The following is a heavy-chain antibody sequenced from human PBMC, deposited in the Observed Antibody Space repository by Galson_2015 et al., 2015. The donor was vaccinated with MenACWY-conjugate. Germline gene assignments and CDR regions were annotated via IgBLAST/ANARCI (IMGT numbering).Heavy chain of an antibody. Sequence: SLRLSCAAAGFTFSTYGLHWVRQAPGKGLEWVTFIGDDGSKETYADSVKGRFTVSRDNAKSTLHLEMTSLRVEDTAVYFCAKGSPGDPFDSWGQGTLVTVSS. CDR2: IGDDGSKE. CDR3: AKGSPGDPFDS. V-gene: IGHV3-30*02. J-gene: IGHJ4*02. D-gene: IGHD7-27*01. CDR1: GFTFSTYG.